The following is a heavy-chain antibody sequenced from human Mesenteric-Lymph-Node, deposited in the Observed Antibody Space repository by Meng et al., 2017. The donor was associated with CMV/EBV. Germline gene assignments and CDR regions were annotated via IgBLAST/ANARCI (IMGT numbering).Heavy chain of an antibody. J-gene: IGHJ5*02. V-gene: IGHV1-8*02. D-gene: IGHD1-14*01. CDR2: MNPNSGNT. Sequence: ASVKVSCKASGYTFTSYGISWVRQAPGQGLEWMGWMNPNSGNTGYAQKFQGRVTMTRNTSISTAYMELSSLRSEDTAVYYCARALTLVLAYNWFDPWGQGTLVTVSS. CDR1: GYTFTSYG. CDR3: ARALTLVLAYNWFDP.